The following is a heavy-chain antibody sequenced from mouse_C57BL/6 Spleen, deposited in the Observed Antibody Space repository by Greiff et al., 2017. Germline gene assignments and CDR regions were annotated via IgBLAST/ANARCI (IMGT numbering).Heavy chain of an antibody. V-gene: IGHV1-80*01. CDR2: IYPGDGDT. Sequence: QVQLQQSGAELVKPGASVKISCKASGYAFSSYWMNWVKQRPGKGLEWIGQIYPGDGDTNYNGKFKGKATLTADKPSSTAYMQLSSLTSEDSAVYFCARGENGYPYAMDYWGQGTSVTVSS. D-gene: IGHD2-2*01. CDR1: GYAFSSYW. CDR3: ARGENGYPYAMDY. J-gene: IGHJ4*01.